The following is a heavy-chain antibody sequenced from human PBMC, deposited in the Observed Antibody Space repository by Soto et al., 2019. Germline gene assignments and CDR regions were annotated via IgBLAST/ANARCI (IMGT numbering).Heavy chain of an antibody. J-gene: IGHJ4*02. CDR1: GFTFDDHA. V-gene: IGHV3-9*01. Sequence: EVQLVESGGGLVQPGRSLRLSCAASGFTFDDHAMHWVRQAPGKGLEWVSGISWNSGSIGYADSVKGRFTIPRDNAKNSLYLQMNSLRAEDTALYYCARGSWNDKYYFDYWGQGTLVTVSS. D-gene: IGHD1-1*01. CDR3: ARGSWNDKYYFDY. CDR2: ISWNSGSI.